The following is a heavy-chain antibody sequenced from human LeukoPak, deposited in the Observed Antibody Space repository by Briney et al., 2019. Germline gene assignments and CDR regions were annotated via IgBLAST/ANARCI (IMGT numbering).Heavy chain of an antibody. V-gene: IGHV3-21*01. Sequence: KPGGSLRLSCAASGFTFSSYSMNWVRQAPGKGLEWVSSISSSSSYIYYADSVKGRFTISRDNAKNSLYLQMNSLRAEDTAVYYCARVSDYSNYFDFWGQGTLVTVSS. CDR1: GFTFSSYS. D-gene: IGHD4-11*01. CDR2: ISSSSSYI. J-gene: IGHJ4*02. CDR3: ARVSDYSNYFDF.